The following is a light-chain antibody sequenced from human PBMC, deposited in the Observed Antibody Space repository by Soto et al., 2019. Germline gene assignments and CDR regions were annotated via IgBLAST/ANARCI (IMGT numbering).Light chain of an antibody. CDR1: QSISSW. Sequence: DSQMTQSPSTLSASVGDRVTMTCRASQSISSWLAWYQQKPGKAPKLLIYDVSSLESGVPSRFSGSGSGTEITLTINSLQPDDSATYYCQQYNTFWTFGQGTKVDI. CDR3: QQYNTFWT. J-gene: IGKJ1*01. V-gene: IGKV1-5*01. CDR2: DVS.